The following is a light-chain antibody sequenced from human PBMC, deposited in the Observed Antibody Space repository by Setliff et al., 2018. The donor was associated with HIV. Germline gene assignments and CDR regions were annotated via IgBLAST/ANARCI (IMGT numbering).Light chain of an antibody. J-gene: IGLJ2*01. Sequence: QSALTQPASVSGSPGQSITISCTGTSSDVGSYNLVPWHQQHPGRAPKLMIYEVSKRPSGVSNRFSGSKSGNTASLTISGLQADDETDYYCCSYAGSAYVIFGGGTKVTVL. CDR2: EVS. CDR1: SSDVGSYNL. CDR3: CSYAGSAYVI. V-gene: IGLV2-23*02.